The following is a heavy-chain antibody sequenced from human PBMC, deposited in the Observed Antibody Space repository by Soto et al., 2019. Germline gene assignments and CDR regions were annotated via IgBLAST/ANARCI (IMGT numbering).Heavy chain of an antibody. CDR3: ARWSSRCGGSCEPGPLDY. V-gene: IGHV5-51*01. CDR1: GYSFTSYF. Sequence: PGESLKISCKGSGYSFTSYFIGWVRQMPGKGMEWMGIIYPGDSDTRYSPSFQGQVTISADKSISTAYLQWSSLKASDTAMYYCARWSSRCGGSCEPGPLDYWGQGTLVTVSS. J-gene: IGHJ4*02. CDR2: IYPGDSDT. D-gene: IGHD2-15*01.